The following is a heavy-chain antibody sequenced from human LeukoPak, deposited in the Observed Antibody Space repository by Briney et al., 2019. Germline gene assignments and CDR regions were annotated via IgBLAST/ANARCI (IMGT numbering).Heavy chain of an antibody. V-gene: IGHV4-59*08. CDR2: IYYSGST. CDR3: ASGIVVAATTHFDY. Sequence: SETLSLTCTVSGGSISSYYWSWIRQPPGKGLEWIGYIYYSGSTNYNPSLKSRVTISVDTSKNQFSLKMSSVTAADTAVYYCASGIVVAATTHFDYWGQGTLVTVSS. D-gene: IGHD2-15*01. CDR1: GGSISSYY. J-gene: IGHJ4*02.